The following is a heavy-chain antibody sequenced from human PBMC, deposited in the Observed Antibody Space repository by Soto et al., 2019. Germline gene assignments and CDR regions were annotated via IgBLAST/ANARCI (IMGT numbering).Heavy chain of an antibody. J-gene: IGHJ6*02. V-gene: IGHV3-33*01. CDR3: ARAPTHGYRSSWYDRRYYYYGMDV. CDR1: GFTFSSYG. D-gene: IGHD6-13*01. Sequence: GGSLRLSCAASGFTFSSYGMHWVRQAPGTGLEWVAVIWYDGSNKYYADSVKGRFTISRDNSKITLYLQMNSLRAEDTAVYYCARAPTHGYRSSWYDRRYYYYGMDVWGQGTTVTVSS. CDR2: IWYDGSNK.